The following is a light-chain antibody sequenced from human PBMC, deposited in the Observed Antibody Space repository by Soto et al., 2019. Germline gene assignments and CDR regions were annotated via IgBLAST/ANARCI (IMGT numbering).Light chain of an antibody. CDR1: SSDVGGYNY. V-gene: IGLV2-14*03. CDR3: SSYTSSTTPYV. Sequence: QSALTQPASVSGSPGQSITISCTGTSSDVGGYNYVSWYQHHPGKAPKLVIYDVSHRPSGVSNRFSGSKSGNTASLTISGLQAEDDADYYCSSYTSSTTPYVFGTGTKSPS. CDR2: DVS. J-gene: IGLJ1*01.